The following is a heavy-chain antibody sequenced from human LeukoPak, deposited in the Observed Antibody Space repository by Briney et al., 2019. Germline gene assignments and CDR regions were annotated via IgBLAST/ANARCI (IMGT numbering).Heavy chain of an antibody. Sequence: SETLSLTCTVSGYSISSGYYWGWIRQPPWKGLEWIGSISHSGSTYYNPSLKSRVTISVDTSKNQISLKLSAVTAADTAVYYCARGGSSGYYYFDYWGQGTLVTVS. D-gene: IGHD3-22*01. J-gene: IGHJ4*02. CDR2: ISHSGST. V-gene: IGHV4-38-2*02. CDR3: ARGGSSGYYYFDY. CDR1: GYSISSGYY.